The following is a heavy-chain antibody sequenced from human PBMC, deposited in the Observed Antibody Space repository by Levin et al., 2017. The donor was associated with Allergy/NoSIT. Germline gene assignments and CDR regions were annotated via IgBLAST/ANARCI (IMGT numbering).Heavy chain of an antibody. V-gene: IGHV4-4*07. CDR3: AGGGGVDYGWNHAFDI. J-gene: IGHJ3*02. D-gene: IGHD4/OR15-4a*01. CDR2: IYTGGRT. Sequence: SQTLSLTCTVSGGSISGYYWSWIRQPAGKGLEWIGRIYTGGRTNYNPSLQSRVTVSGDTSKKQFSLRLTSVTAADTAIYYCAGGGGVDYGWNHAFDIWGQGTMVIVSS. CDR1: GGSISGYY.